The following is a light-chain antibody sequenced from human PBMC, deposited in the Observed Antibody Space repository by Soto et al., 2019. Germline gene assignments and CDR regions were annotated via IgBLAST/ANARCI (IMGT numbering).Light chain of an antibody. J-gene: IGKJ1*01. CDR1: QSITGW. CDR3: QQYNSYSPG. V-gene: IGKV1-5*03. CDR2: KAS. Sequence: DIQMTQSPSTLSASVGDRVTITCRASQSITGWLAWYQQKPGKAPKLLIYKASSLESGVPSRFSGSGSGTEFTLTISSLQHDDFATYYCQQYNSYSPGFGQGTKVEIK.